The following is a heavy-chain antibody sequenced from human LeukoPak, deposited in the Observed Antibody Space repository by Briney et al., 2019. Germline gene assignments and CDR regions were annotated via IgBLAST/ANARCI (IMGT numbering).Heavy chain of an antibody. Sequence: SETLYLTCTVSGDSISSFYRNWVRQPPGKGLEWMAYINYSGSTNYNPSLKRRVTISIPTSKNQFSLKPSSVTAADTAVYYCAKQSPDSSGWYAFDSWGQGTLVTVSS. CDR1: GDSISSFY. J-gene: IGHJ4*02. V-gene: IGHV4-59*08. D-gene: IGHD6-19*01. CDR3: AKQSPDSSGWYAFDS. CDR2: INYSGST.